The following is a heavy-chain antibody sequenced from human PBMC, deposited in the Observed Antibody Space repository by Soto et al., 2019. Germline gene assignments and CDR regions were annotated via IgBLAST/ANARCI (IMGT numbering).Heavy chain of an antibody. J-gene: IGHJ4*02. CDR1: GFIFSEST. V-gene: IGHV3-64D*06. CDR3: VKQAHGLDGVAFDY. Sequence: PGGSLRLSCSASGFIFSESTIYWVRQVPGKGLEAISAVSTSGRSTYYADSVKDRFTISRDNSKNTLFLQMGSLRPEDTAIYYCVKQAHGLDGVAFDYLGPGTQVTVSS. CDR2: VSTSGRST. D-gene: IGHD2-15*01.